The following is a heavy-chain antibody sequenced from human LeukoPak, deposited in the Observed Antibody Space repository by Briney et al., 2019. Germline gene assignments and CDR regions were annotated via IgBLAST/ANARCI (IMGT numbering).Heavy chain of an antibody. V-gene: IGHV4-59*01. J-gene: IGHJ4*02. CDR1: GGSISSYY. Sequence: NPSETLFLTCTVSGGSISSYYWSWIRQPPGKGLEWIGYIYYSGSTNYNPSLKSRVTISVDTSKNQFSLKLSSVTAADTAVYYCARFRYSSGWYGYFDYWGQGSLVTVSS. CDR3: ARFRYSSGWYGYFDY. D-gene: IGHD6-19*01. CDR2: IYYSGST.